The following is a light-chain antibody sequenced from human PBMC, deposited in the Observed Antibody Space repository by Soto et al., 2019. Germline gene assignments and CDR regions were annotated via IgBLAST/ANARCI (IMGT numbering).Light chain of an antibody. CDR1: QSISNW. J-gene: IGKJ4*01. CDR3: QQYYGNPLT. V-gene: IGKV1-5*01. Sequence: DVQMTQSPSTLPASVGYRVTITCRARQSISNWLAWYQQKPGTAPKVLIYHASNLQSGVPSRSRGSGSGTEFTLTISSLQAEDVAVYYCQQYYGNPLTFGGGTKVDIK. CDR2: HAS.